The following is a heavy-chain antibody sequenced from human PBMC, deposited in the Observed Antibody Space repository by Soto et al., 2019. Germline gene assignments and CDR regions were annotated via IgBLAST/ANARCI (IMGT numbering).Heavy chain of an antibody. D-gene: IGHD6-13*01. V-gene: IGHV3-30-3*01. CDR1: GFTFSSYA. CDR3: ARDMISRAAALTVCWFDP. J-gene: IGHJ5*02. Sequence: GGSLRLSCAASGFTFSSYAMHWVRQAPGKGLEWVAVISYDGSNKYYADSVKGRFTISRDNSKNTLYLQMNSLRAEDTAVYYCARDMISRAAALTVCWFDPWGQGTLVTVSS. CDR2: ISYDGSNK.